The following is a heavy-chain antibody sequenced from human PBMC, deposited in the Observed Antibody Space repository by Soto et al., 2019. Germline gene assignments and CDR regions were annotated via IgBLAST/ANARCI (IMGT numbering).Heavy chain of an antibody. Sequence: GASVKVSCKASGGTFSSYAISWVRQAPGQGLEWMGGIIPIFGTANYAQKFQGRVTITADESTSTAYMELSSLRSEDTAVYYCARHTPVMIVGVVTINGAIDIWGQGTMVTVSS. J-gene: IGHJ3*02. CDR3: ARHTPVMIVGVVTINGAIDI. D-gene: IGHD1-26*01. CDR2: IIPIFGTA. CDR1: GGTFSSYA. V-gene: IGHV1-69*13.